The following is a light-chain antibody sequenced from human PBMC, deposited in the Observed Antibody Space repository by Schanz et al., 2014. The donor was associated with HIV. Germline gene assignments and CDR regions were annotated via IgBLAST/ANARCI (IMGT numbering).Light chain of an antibody. J-gene: IGKJ2*01. CDR1: QSVSSSY. CDR3: QQYGNSPKT. V-gene: IGKV3-20*01. Sequence: EIVLTQSPGTLSLSPGERATLSCRASQSVSSSYLAWYQQKPGQAPRLLIYGASSRATGIPDRFSGSASGTDFTLTISRVESEYLAVYYCQQYGNSPKTCAQGTKLEI. CDR2: GAS.